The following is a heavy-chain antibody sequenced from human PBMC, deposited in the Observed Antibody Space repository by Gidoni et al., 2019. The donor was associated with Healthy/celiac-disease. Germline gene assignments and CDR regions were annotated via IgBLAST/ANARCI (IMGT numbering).Heavy chain of an antibody. Sequence: QVQLVESGGGVVQPGRSLRLSCAASGFTFSSYAMHWVRQAPGKGLEWVAVISYDGSNKYYADSVKGRFTISRDNSKNTLYLQMNSLRAEDTAVYYCAREIKAARDYGMDVWGQGTTVTVSS. D-gene: IGHD6-6*01. CDR2: ISYDGSNK. V-gene: IGHV3-30-3*01. CDR1: GFTFSSYA. CDR3: AREIKAARDYGMDV. J-gene: IGHJ6*02.